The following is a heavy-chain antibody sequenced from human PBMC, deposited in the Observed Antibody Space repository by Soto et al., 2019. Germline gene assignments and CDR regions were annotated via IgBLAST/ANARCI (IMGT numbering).Heavy chain of an antibody. Sequence: QVQLQQWGAGLLKASETLSLTCVVSGGSFSGYFWTWIRQSPGRGLEWIGEISHSGSRNYNPAFQSRVILSADSSKNPVSLKLSSVTAADSATYFCARGLAYDRPITVAEPFDSWGQGTLVTVSS. CDR1: GGSFSGYF. J-gene: IGHJ4*02. V-gene: IGHV4-34*02. CDR2: ISHSGSR. CDR3: ARGLAYDRPITVAEPFDS. D-gene: IGHD6-19*01.